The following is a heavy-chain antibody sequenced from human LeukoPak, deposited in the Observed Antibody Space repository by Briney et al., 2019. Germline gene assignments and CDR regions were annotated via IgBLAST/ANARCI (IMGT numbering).Heavy chain of an antibody. CDR1: GGSFSGYY. V-gene: IGHV4-34*01. D-gene: IGHD5-18*01. Sequence: PSETLSLTCAVYGGSFSGYYWSWIRQPPGKGLEWIGEINHSGSTNYNPSLKSRVTISVDTSKNQFSLKLSSVTAADTAVYYCAVLVDTAMVKGIDYWGQGTLVTVSS. J-gene: IGHJ4*02. CDR2: INHSGST. CDR3: AVLVDTAMVKGIDY.